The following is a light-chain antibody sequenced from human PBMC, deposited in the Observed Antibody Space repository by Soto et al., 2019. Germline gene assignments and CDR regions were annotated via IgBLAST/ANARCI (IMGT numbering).Light chain of an antibody. J-gene: IGKJ1*01. V-gene: IGKV3-20*01. Sequence: TLSLSPGERSTLSGMASQSVSNNYLAWYQQKPGQAPRLLIYGASNRATGIPDRFSGSGSGTDFTLTISRLETEDFAVYYCLQYGSSGTFGQGSKVDIK. CDR3: LQYGSSGT. CDR2: GAS. CDR1: QSVSNNY.